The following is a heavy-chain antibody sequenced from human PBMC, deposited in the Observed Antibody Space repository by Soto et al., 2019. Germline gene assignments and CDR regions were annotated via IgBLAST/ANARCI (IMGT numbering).Heavy chain of an antibody. Sequence: PSETLSFTRSVSGASIRRYYWHWIRQPPGKGMEWIGYVYTSDYTRYSSSLKSRVTISVDTSKSQFYLRLNSVTAADTAVYYCASSAGHPVDFFYYNGMDVWGQGTTVTVSS. CDR3: ASSAGHPVDFFYYNGMDV. CDR2: VYTSDYT. CDR1: GASIRRYY. D-gene: IGHD5-12*01. J-gene: IGHJ6*02. V-gene: IGHV4-4*08.